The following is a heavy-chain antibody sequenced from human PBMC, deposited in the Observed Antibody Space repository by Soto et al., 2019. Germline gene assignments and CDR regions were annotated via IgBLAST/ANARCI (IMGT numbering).Heavy chain of an antibody. J-gene: IGHJ4*02. D-gene: IGHD6-13*01. V-gene: IGHV1-18*01. CDR2: ISGYNGNT. CDR3: ARCVESSSWPPLVD. CDR1: GYTFTSYG. Sequence: ASVKVSCKASGYTFTSYGISWVRQAPGQGLEWMGWISGYNGNTNYAQKLQGRVTITTDTSTSTAYMELRSLRSDDTVVYYCARCVESSSWPPLVDWGQGTLVTVSS.